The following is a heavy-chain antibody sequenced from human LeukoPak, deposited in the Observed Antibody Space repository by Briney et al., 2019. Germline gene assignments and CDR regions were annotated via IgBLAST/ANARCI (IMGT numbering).Heavy chain of an antibody. D-gene: IGHD6-6*01. CDR2: IKEDGSEK. J-gene: IGHJ4*02. CDR3: ARFSLPTRPY. V-gene: IGHV3-7*03. Sequence: GGSLRLSCAASGFTFRSYWMSWVRQAPGKGLEWVANIKEDGSEKYYVDSVKGRFTISRDNAKNSLYMQMNSLRAEDTAVYYCARFSLPTRPYWGQGPLVTVSS. CDR1: GFTFRSYW.